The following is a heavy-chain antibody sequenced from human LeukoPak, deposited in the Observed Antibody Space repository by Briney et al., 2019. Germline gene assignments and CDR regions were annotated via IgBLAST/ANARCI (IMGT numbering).Heavy chain of an antibody. CDR3: ARDRDLVGGDAFDI. CDR1: GGSISSSSYY. CDR2: IYYSGST. V-gene: IGHV4-39*07. J-gene: IGHJ3*02. Sequence: SETLSLTRTVSGGSISSSSYYWGWIRQPPGKGLEWIGSIYYSGSTYYNPSRKSRVTISVDPSKNQFSLRLSSVTAADTAVYYCARDRDLVGGDAFDIWGQGTMVTVSS. D-gene: IGHD1-26*01.